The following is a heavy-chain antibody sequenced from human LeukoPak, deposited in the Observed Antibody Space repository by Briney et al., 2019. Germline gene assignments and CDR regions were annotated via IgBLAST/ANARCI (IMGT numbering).Heavy chain of an antibody. CDR1: GFTVSSNY. CDR2: SYSDSNT. D-gene: IGHD1-14*01. CDR3: VRKNRDFNAAFDI. V-gene: IGHV3-53*01. Sequence: SGGSLRLSCTASGFTVSSNYMSWVRQAPGKGLEWVSISYSDSNTNYADSVKGRFTISRDTSQNTLSLQMNSLRAEDTAVYYCVRKNRDFNAAFDIWGQGTVVTVSS. J-gene: IGHJ3*02.